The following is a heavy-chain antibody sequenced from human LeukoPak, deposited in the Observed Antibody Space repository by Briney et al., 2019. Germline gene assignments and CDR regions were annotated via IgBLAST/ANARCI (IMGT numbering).Heavy chain of an antibody. CDR3: ARASVRRGYYFDY. CDR1: GFTFSSYD. V-gene: IGHV3-13*01. CDR2: IGTAGDT. J-gene: IGHJ4*02. Sequence: GGSLRLSCAASGFTFSSYDMHWVRQATGKGLEWVSAIGTAGDTYYPGSVKGRFTISRENAKNPLYLQMNSLRAGDTAVYYCARASVRRGYYFDYWGQGTLVTVSS.